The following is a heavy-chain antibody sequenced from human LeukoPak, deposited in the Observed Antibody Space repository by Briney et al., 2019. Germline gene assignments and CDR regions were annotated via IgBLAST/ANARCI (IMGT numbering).Heavy chain of an antibody. Sequence: SETLSLTCTVSGGSVSSGSYYWSCIRQPPGKGLEWIGYIYYSGSTKYNPSLKSRVTISVDTSKNQFSLKLSSVTAADTAVYYCARAGLGGPHPLYDSSGYVFGYGGQGNLVTVSS. D-gene: IGHD3-22*01. J-gene: IGHJ4*02. CDR2: IYYSGST. CDR3: ARAGLGGPHPLYDSSGYVFGY. CDR1: GGSVSSGSYY. V-gene: IGHV4-61*01.